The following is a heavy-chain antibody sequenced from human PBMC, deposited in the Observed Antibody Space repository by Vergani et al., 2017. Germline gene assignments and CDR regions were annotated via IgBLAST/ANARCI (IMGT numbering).Heavy chain of an antibody. J-gene: IGHJ4*02. CDR2: IKSDGSIT. CDR3: ASRGGTVTPPYFDY. CDR1: GFSFNSYW. V-gene: IGHV3-74*03. D-gene: IGHD4-17*01. Sequence: DVHLAESGGGFFQPGGSLRLSCSASGFSFNSYWMHWVRQVPGKGLLWVSRIKSDGSITAYADSVKGRFTISRDNAQNTLYLQMNSLRAEDTAVYYCASRGGTVTPPYFDYWGQGTLVTVSS.